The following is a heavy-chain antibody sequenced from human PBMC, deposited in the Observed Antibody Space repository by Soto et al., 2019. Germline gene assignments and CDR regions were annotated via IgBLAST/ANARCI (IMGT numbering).Heavy chain of an antibody. V-gene: IGHV3-11*01. CDR3: ARAKDLGNWFDR. J-gene: IGHJ5*02. CDR1: GFTFSDNY. CDR2: ITGSGKTI. Sequence: PGGSLRLSCAASGFTFSDNYMSWIRQAPGKGLEWVSYITGSGKTIYYADSVKGRFTISRDNAKSSLYLQMNSLRADDTAVYYCARAKDLGNWFDRWGQGTLVTVSS. D-gene: IGHD2-15*01.